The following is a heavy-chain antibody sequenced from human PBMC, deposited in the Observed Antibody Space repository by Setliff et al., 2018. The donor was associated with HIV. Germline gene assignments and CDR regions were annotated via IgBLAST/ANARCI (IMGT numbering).Heavy chain of an antibody. J-gene: IGHJ4*02. Sequence: GGSLRLSCVASGFTFSDYSMNWVRQAPGKGLEWVSYINNISSTISYADSVKGQVTISADESISTAYLQWSSLKASDTAMYFCAKVGGPYDIGWYHGLDYWGQGTLVTVSS. CDR1: GFTFSDYS. CDR2: INNISSTI. D-gene: IGHD6-19*01. V-gene: IGHV3-48*01. CDR3: AKVGGPYDIGWYHGLDY.